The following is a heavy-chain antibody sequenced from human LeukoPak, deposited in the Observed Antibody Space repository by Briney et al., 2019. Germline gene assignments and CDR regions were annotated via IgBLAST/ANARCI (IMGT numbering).Heavy chain of an antibody. J-gene: IGHJ4*02. CDR1: GYTFTNYH. D-gene: IGHD2-21*02. CDR3: ARDSGAWPVDH. CDR2: INPSSGST. V-gene: IGHV1-46*01. Sequence: GASVKVSCKASGYTFTNYHIHWVRQAPGQGLEWMGVINPSSGSTTYAQKFQGRVTMTRDTSTSAVYMDLSSLGSEDTAVYYCARDSGAWPVDHWGQGTLVTVSS.